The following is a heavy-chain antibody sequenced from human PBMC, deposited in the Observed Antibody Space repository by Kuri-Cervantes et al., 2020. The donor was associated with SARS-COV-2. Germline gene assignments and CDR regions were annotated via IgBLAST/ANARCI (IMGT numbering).Heavy chain of an antibody. CDR3: ARGHTSSSWDNWFDP. J-gene: IGHJ5*02. CDR2: ISAYNGNT. D-gene: IGHD6-13*01. Sequence: ASVKVSCKASGGTFRNYAISWVRQAPGQGLEWMGWISAYNGNTNYAQKLQGRVTMTTDTSTSTAYMELRSLRSDDTAVYYCARGHTSSSWDNWFDPWGQGALVTVSS. V-gene: IGHV1-18*01. CDR1: GGTFRNYA.